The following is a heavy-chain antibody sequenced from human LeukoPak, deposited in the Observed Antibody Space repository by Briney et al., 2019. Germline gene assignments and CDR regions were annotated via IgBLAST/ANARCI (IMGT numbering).Heavy chain of an antibody. Sequence: NSGGSLRLSCAASGFTFSSYSMNWVRQAPGKGLEWVSSISSSSSYIYYADSVKGRFTISRDNAKNSLYLQMNSQRAEDTAVYYCARHCSGGSCYDYWGQGTLVTVSS. CDR2: ISSSSSYI. CDR1: GFTFSSYS. D-gene: IGHD2-15*01. V-gene: IGHV3-21*01. J-gene: IGHJ4*02. CDR3: ARHCSGGSCYDY.